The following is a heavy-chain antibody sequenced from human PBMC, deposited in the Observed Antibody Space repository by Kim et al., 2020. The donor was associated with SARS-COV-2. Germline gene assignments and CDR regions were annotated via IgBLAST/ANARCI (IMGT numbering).Heavy chain of an antibody. V-gene: IGHV4-34*01. CDR1: GGSFSGYY. CDR3: ARGSSTRGHFDY. CDR2: INHSGST. D-gene: IGHD2-2*01. J-gene: IGHJ4*02. Sequence: SETLSLTCAVYGGSFSGYYWSWIRQPPGKGLEWIGEINHSGSTNYNPSLKSRVTISVDTSKNQFSLKLSSVTAADTAVYYCARGSSTRGHFDYWGQGTLVTVSS.